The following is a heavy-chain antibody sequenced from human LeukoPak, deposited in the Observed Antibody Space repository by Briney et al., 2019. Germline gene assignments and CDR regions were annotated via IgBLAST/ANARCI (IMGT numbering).Heavy chain of an antibody. CDR1: GGSISSYY. D-gene: IGHD2-2*01. Sequence: SETLSLTCTVSGGSISSYYWSWIRQPPGKGLEWIGYIYYSGSTDYNPSLKSRVTISVDTSKNQFSLKLSSVTAADTAVYYCASSHCSSTSCPFDYWGQGTLVTVSS. CDR2: IYYSGST. J-gene: IGHJ4*02. CDR3: ASSHCSSTSCPFDY. V-gene: IGHV4-59*01.